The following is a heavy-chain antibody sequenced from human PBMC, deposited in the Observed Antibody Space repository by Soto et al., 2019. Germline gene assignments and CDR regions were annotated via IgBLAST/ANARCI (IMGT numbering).Heavy chain of an antibody. Sequence: ASVKVSCKASGYTFSRNVIHWVRQVPGQRLEWMGWINAGNGDTKYSQEFQDRVTITRDTAANTAYMELNSLRAEDTAVYYCARWNLNFDFWGQGTMVTSP. J-gene: IGHJ4*02. CDR2: INAGNGDT. V-gene: IGHV1-3*01. D-gene: IGHD1-1*01. CDR3: ARWNLNFDF. CDR1: GYTFSRNV.